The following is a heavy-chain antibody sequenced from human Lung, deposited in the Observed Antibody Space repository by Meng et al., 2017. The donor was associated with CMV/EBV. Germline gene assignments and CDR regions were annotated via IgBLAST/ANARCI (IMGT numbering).Heavy chain of an antibody. J-gene: IGHJ6*02. CDR1: GFSFSTYA. D-gene: IGHD3-3*01. Sequence: GGSXRLXCVASGFSFSTYAVHWVRQAPDKGLEWVAVISFDGTNKYYGDSVKGRFTVSRDNSQNTLYLQMNSLRTEDTAMYYCARGSKIYFGSEWYGPFGRHFYGLGVWGQGXTVTVSS. CDR2: ISFDGTNK. CDR3: ARGSKIYFGSEWYGPFGRHFYGLGV. V-gene: IGHV3-30*01.